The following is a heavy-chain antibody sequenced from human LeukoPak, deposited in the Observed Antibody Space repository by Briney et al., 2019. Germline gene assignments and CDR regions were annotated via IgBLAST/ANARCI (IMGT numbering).Heavy chain of an antibody. Sequence: GASVKVSCKASGYTFTSYAMHWVRQAPGQRLEWMGWINAGNGNTKYSQKFQGRVTITRDTSASTAYMELSSLRSEDTAVYYCARDFGYYYGSGSYQPLDYLGQGTLVTVSS. CDR1: GYTFTSYA. J-gene: IGHJ4*02. CDR3: ARDFGYYYGSGSYQPLDY. D-gene: IGHD3-10*01. V-gene: IGHV1-3*01. CDR2: INAGNGNT.